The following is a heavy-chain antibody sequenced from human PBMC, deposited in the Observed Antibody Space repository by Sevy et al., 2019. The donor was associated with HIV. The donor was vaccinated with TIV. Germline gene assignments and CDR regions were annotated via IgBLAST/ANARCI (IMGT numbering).Heavy chain of an antibody. CDR1: GYTFTSYG. CDR2: ISAYNGNT. Sequence: VSVKVSCKASGYTFTSYGISWVRQAPGQGLEWMGWISAYNGNTNYAQKLQGRVTMTTDTSTSTAYMELRSLRSDDTAVYYCARGSRDGYPPRWDFDYWGQGTLVTVSS. D-gene: IGHD2-2*01. CDR3: ARGSRDGYPPRWDFDY. V-gene: IGHV1-18*04. J-gene: IGHJ4*02.